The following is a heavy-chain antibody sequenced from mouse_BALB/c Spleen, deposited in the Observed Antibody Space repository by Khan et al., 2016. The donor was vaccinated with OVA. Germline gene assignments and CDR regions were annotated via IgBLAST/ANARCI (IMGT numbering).Heavy chain of an antibody. CDR2: ISSSGST. Sequence: EVQLQESGPGLVKPSQSLSLTCTVTGYSITSDYAWNWIRQFPGNKLEWMGYISSSGSTNYNPALKSRISITRDTSKNQFFLQLNSVTTEDTATYDCARDCCRYNYAMDYWGQGTSVTVSS. CDR1: GYSITSDYA. D-gene: IGHD1-3*01. J-gene: IGHJ4*01. V-gene: IGHV3-2*02. CDR3: ARDCCRYNYAMDY.